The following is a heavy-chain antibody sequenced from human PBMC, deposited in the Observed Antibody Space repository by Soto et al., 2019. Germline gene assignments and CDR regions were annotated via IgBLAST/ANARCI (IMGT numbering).Heavy chain of an antibody. CDR1: SYSFTSYW. J-gene: IGHJ3*02. CDR2: IYPGDSDT. CDR3: ARLPHYYDYVLGRYRQGAFDI. D-gene: IGHD3-16*02. Sequence: PGESLKISCKGSSYSFTSYWIAWVRQMPGKGLEWMGIIYPGDSDTTYSPSFQGQVTISADKSISTAYLQWSSLKASDTAMYYCARLPHYYDYVLGRYRQGAFDIWGQGTMVTVSS. V-gene: IGHV5-51*01.